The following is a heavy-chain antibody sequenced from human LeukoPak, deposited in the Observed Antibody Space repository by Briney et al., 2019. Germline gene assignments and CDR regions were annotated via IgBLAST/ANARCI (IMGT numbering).Heavy chain of an antibody. D-gene: IGHD6-13*01. J-gene: IGHJ6*03. CDR3: ARMKQQLVRWNYYYYMDV. CDR2: ISAYNGNT. V-gene: IGHV1-18*01. Sequence: ASVKVSCKASGYTFTSYGISWVRQAPGQGLEWMGWISAYNGNTNYAQKLQGRATMTTDTSTSTAYMELRSLRSDDTAVYYCARMKQQLVRWNYYYYMDVWGKGTTVTVSS. CDR1: GYTFTSYG.